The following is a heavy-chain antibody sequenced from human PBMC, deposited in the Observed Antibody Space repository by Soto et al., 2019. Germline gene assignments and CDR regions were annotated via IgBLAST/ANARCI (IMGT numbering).Heavy chain of an antibody. CDR2: IYYSGST. D-gene: IGHD6-19*01. V-gene: IGHV4-28*01. Sequence: SETLSLTCAVSGYSISSSNWWGWIRQPPGKGLEWIGYIYYSGSTYYNPSLKSRVTMSVDPSKNQFSLKLSSVTAVDTSVYYCARSPGAVAAPSRYFDSWGQGTLVTVSS. CDR3: ARSPGAVAAPSRYFDS. CDR1: GYSISSSNW. J-gene: IGHJ4*02.